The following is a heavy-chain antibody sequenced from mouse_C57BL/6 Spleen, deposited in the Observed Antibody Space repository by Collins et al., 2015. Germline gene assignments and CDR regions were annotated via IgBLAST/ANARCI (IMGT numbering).Heavy chain of an antibody. CDR1: GYSFTSYY. D-gene: IGHD4-1*01. CDR3: ARWTGTYAMGY. CDR2: IYPGSGNT. J-gene: IGHJ4*01. Sequence: ASGYSFTSYYIHWVKQRPGQGLEWIGWIYPGSGNTKYNEKFKGKATLTADTSSSTAYMQLSSLTSEDSAVYYCARWTGTYAMGYWGQGTSVTVSS. V-gene: IGHV1-66*01.